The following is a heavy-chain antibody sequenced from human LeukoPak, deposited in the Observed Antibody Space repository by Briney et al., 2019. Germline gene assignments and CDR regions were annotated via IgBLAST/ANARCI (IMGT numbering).Heavy chain of an antibody. CDR1: GFTFSTNS. D-gene: IGHD3-3*01. V-gene: IGHV3-21*01. CDR2: ISSSSSYI. CDR3: ARGDYDFWSGRYFDY. J-gene: IGHJ4*02. Sequence: GGSLRLSCAASGFTFSTNSMNWVRQAPGKGLEWVSSISSSSSYIYYADSVKGRFTISRDNAKNSLYLQMNSLRAEDTAVYYCARGDYDFWSGRYFDYWGQGTLVTVSS.